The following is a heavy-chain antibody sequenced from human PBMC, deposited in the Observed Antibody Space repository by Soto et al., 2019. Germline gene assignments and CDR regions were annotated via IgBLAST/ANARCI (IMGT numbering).Heavy chain of an antibody. CDR3: ARVVGATLGYYLYH. J-gene: IGHJ4*02. D-gene: IGHD1-26*01. CDR2: VVPIVGKE. CDR1: GGSFSFTSYA. Sequence: QVQLVQSGAEMKKPGSSVKVSCTASGGSFSFTSYAITWVRQAPGQGLERMGGVVPIVGKETYAPKFQGRATITAAESARTAYMELSGLRSDDTSVYYCARVVGATLGYYLYHWGQGTPVNVSS. V-gene: IGHV1-69*01.